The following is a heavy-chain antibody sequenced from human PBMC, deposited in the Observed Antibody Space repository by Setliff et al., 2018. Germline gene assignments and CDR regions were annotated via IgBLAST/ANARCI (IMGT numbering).Heavy chain of an antibody. V-gene: IGHV1-18*01. D-gene: IGHD2-2*01. CDR2: VHGYTGDT. J-gene: IGHJ4*02. CDR3: SRLVRYCTRTSCQRASGEDY. CDR1: GYTFTTYA. Sequence: ASVKVSCKASGYTFTTYAINWVRQAPGQGLEWMGWVHGYTGDTNYAQNLQGRVTMTTDTSTSTVYMEIRSLRSDDTAVYYCSRLVRYCTRTSCQRASGEDYWGQGTLVTVSS.